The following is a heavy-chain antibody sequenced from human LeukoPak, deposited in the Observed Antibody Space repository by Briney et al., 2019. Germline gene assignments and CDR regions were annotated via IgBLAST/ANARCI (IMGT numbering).Heavy chain of an antibody. CDR3: AKDLSIYSSSWPYHMDV. CDR2: ISGSGGST. CDR1: GFTFSSYA. D-gene: IGHD6-13*01. V-gene: IGHV3-23*01. J-gene: IGHJ6*03. Sequence: PGGSLRLSCAASGFTFSSYAMSWVRQAPGKGLEWVSAISGSGGSTYYADSVKGRFTISRDNSKNTLYLQMNSLRAEDTAVYYCAKDLSIYSSSWPYHMDVWGKGTTVTVSS.